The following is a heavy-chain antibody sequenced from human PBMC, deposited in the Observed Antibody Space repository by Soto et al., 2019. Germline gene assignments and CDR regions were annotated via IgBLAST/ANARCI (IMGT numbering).Heavy chain of an antibody. CDR3: AREGGSLNWFDP. CDR1: EFTFSTYG. D-gene: IGHD1-26*01. CDR2: ISYDGSTI. J-gene: IGHJ5*02. V-gene: IGHV3-30*03. Sequence: GGSLRLSCAASEFTFSTYGMHWVRQAPGKGLEWVALISYDGSTIYYADSVKGRFTISRDNAKNSLYLQMNSLRDEDTAVYYCAREGGSLNWFDPWGQGTLVTVSS.